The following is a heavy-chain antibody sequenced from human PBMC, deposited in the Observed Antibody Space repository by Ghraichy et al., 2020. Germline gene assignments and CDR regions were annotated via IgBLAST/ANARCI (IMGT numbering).Heavy chain of an antibody. V-gene: IGHV3-74*01. J-gene: IGHJ4*02. CDR3: ARGSDY. CDR1: GFAFNNYW. Sequence: GGSLRLSCAASGFAFNNYWMDWVRQAPGKGLVWVSHINIDGRNTFYADSVKGRFTISRDNAKNTLYLQMNSLRAEDTAVYYCARGSDYWGQGTLVTVSS. CDR2: INIDGRNT.